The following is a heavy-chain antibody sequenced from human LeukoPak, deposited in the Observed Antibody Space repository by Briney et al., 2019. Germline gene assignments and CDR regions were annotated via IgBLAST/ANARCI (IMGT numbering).Heavy chain of an antibody. CDR1: GGTFSSYA. V-gene: IGHV1-69*13. D-gene: IGHD1-26*01. CDR2: IIPIFGTA. J-gene: IGHJ6*02. Sequence: SVKVSCKASGGTFSSYAISWVRQAPGQGLEWMGGIIPIFGTANYAQKFQGRVTITADESTSTAYMELSSLRSEDTAVYYCARDLLRRWELSHGMDVWGQGTTVTVSS. CDR3: ARDLLRRWELSHGMDV.